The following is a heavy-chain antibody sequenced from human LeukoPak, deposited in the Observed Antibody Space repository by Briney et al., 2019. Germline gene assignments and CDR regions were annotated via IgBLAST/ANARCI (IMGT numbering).Heavy chain of an antibody. CDR3: ARDIVVTTGTNAFDI. D-gene: IGHD1-1*01. CDR2: ISGSGGST. V-gene: IGHV3-23*01. Sequence: GGSLRLSCAASGFTFSSYGMSWVRQAPGKGLEWVSAISGSGGSTYYADSVKGRFTISRDNAKNSLYLQMNSLRAEDTAVYYCARDIVVTTGTNAFDIWGQGTMVTVSS. J-gene: IGHJ3*02. CDR1: GFTFSSYG.